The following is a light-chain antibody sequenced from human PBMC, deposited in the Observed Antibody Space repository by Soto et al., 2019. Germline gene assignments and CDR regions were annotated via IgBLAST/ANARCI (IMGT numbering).Light chain of an antibody. Sequence: QSVLTQPPSVSAAPGQKVTISCSGSSSNIGNNYVSWYQQRPGTAPKLLIYDNNKRPSGIPDRFSGSKSGTSATLGITGLQTGDEADYYCGTWDSSLSAVFGTGTKLTVL. CDR3: GTWDSSLSAV. V-gene: IGLV1-51*01. CDR1: SSNIGNNY. CDR2: DNN. J-gene: IGLJ1*01.